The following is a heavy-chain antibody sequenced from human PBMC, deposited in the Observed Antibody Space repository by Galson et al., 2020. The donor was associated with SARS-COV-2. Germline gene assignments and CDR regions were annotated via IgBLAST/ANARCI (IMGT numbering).Heavy chain of an antibody. CDR3: ARGDSVVPAPRGVTIYLYGDFDY. CDR1: GYTFTDFG. D-gene: IGHD2-2*01. Sequence: ASVKVSCKTSGYTFTDFGIHWVRQAPGQRLEWMGWIDSGTGDTKYSQKFQGRVTLTRDAAASTAYMDLTSLTSKDTAVFYCARGDSVVPAPRGVTIYLYGDFDYWGQGTLVTVSS. V-gene: IGHV1-3*01. CDR2: IDSGTGDT. J-gene: IGHJ4*02.